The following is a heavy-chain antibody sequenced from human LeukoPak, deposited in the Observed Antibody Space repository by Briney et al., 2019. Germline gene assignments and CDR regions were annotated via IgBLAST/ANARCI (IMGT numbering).Heavy chain of an antibody. CDR2: IIPILGIA. J-gene: IGHJ4*02. CDR3: ARESDTAMDTDY. D-gene: IGHD5-18*01. V-gene: IGHV1-69*04. CDR1: GYTFTSYG. Sequence: SVKVSCKASGYTFTSYGISWVRQAPGQGLEWMGRIIPILGIANYAQKFQGRVTITADKSTSTAYMELSSLRSEDTAVYYCARESDTAMDTDYWGQGTLVTVSS.